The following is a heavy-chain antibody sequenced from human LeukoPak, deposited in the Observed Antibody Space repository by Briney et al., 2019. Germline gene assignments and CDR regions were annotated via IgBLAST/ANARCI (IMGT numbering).Heavy chain of an antibody. J-gene: IGHJ4*02. V-gene: IGHV3-48*03. CDR1: GFTFSSYE. D-gene: IGHD2-2*01. CDR3: ARVHRRRAIPVALYYFDY. Sequence: GGSLRLSCAASGFTFSSYEMNWVRQAPGKGLEWVSYISSSGSTIYYADSVEGRFTISRDNAKNSLYLQMNSLRAEDTAVYYCARVHRRRAIPVALYYFDYWGQGTLVTVSS. CDR2: ISSSGSTI.